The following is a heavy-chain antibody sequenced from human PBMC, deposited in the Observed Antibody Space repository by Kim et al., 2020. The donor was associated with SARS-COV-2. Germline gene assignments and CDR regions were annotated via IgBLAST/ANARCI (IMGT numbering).Heavy chain of an antibody. CDR3: VRDIDMVRGANIWAYDY. V-gene: IGHV3-53*01. CDR1: GFTVSSSY. CDR2: IFRGGET. D-gene: IGHD3-10*01. J-gene: IGHJ4*02. Sequence: GGSLRLSCAVSGFTVSSSYMSWVRQAPGRGLEWVSVIFRGGETYYADSVKGRYTISRDNSKNTLFLQMNSLRVEDTAVYYCVRDIDMVRGANIWAYDYWGQGTLVTVSS.